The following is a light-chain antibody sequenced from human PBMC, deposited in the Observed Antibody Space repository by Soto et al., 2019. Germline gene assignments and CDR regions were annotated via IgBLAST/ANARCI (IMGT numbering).Light chain of an antibody. CDR2: EVS. Sequence: QSVLTQPASVSGSPGQSITISCTGTHSDVGSYNLVSWYQQHPGKAPKVIIYEVSERPSGVSDRFSGSKSGNTASLMISGLQAEDEADYYCCSYAGSTTQTYVFGRGTKLTV. V-gene: IGLV2-23*02. CDR3: CSYAGSTTQTYV. J-gene: IGLJ1*01. CDR1: HSDVGSYNL.